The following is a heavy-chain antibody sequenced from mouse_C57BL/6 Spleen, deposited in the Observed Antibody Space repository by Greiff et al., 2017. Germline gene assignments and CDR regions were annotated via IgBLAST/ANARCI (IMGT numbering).Heavy chain of an antibody. CDR2: IDPSDSYT. D-gene: IGHD1-1*01. V-gene: IGHV1-59*01. CDR1: GYTFTSYW. Sequence: QVQLQQPGAELVRPGTSVKLSCKASGYTFTSYWMHWVKQRPGQGLEWIGVIDPSDSYTNYNQKFKGKATLTVDTSSSTAYMQLSSLTSEDSAVYYCVRVDGKRAMDYWGQGTSVTVSS. J-gene: IGHJ4*01. CDR3: VRVDGKRAMDY.